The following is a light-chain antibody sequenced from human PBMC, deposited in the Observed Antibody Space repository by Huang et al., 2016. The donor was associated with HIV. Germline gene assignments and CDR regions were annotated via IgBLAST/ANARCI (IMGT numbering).Light chain of an antibody. CDR1: QDIRKY. J-gene: IGKJ2*01. Sequence: DIQMTQSPSSLSASVGDRVTITCQARQDIRKYLNWYQQKPGKAPNLLIYDASNLQTGVPSRFGGGGSGTDFTFTISSLQPEDIATYYCQQSDSLPYTFGQGTKLEIK. V-gene: IGKV1-33*01. CDR2: DAS. CDR3: QQSDSLPYT.